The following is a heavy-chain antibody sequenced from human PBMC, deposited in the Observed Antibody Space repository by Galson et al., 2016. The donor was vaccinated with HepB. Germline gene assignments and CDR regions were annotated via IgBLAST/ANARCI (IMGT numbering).Heavy chain of an antibody. Sequence: SLRLSCAASGFTFSSCAMSWVRQAPGKGLEWVSVISGNGATTYYADSVKGRLTTSRDNSKNTLFLQMNSLRAEDTAVYYCAKHRGSGWVVEYYYYMDVWGKGTTVTVSS. CDR1: GFTFSSCA. D-gene: IGHD6-19*01. CDR2: ISGNGATT. V-gene: IGHV3-23*01. CDR3: AKHRGSGWVVEYYYYMDV. J-gene: IGHJ6*03.